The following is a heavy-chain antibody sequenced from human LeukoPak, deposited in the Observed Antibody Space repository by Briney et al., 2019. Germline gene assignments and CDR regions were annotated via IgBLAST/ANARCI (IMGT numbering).Heavy chain of an antibody. CDR1: GFTFSSYG. J-gene: IGHJ4*02. D-gene: IGHD3-9*01. V-gene: IGHV3-30*18. CDR2: ISYDGSNK. Sequence: PGGSLRLSCAASGFTFSSYGMHWVRQAPGKGLEWVAVISYDGSNKYYADSVKGRFTISRDNSKNTLYLQMNSLRAEDTAVYYCAKLGGETVLRYFDWLLPNDYWGQGTLVTVSS. CDR3: AKLGGETVLRYFDWLLPNDY.